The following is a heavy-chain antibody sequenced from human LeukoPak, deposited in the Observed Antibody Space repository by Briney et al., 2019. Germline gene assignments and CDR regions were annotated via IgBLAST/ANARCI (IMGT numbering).Heavy chain of an antibody. CDR2: VNNNIVNT. D-gene: IGHD3-16*01. CDR3: ARDLKIRGRPGTFEI. CDR1: GYSIRSYG. Sequence: ASVKVSCKASGYSIRSYGISWVRQTPGQALEWMGWVNNNIVNTNNGKKFQGRVTVTTDTSTSTAYMELRSLRFDDTAVYYCARDLKIRGRPGTFEIWGQGTTVIVS. V-gene: IGHV1-18*01. J-gene: IGHJ3*02.